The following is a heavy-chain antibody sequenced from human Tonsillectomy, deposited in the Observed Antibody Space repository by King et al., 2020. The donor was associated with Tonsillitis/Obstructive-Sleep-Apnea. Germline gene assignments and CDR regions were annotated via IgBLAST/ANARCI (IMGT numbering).Heavy chain of an antibody. CDR1: GFTFSSYG. CDR2: IWYDGSNK. J-gene: IGHJ5*02. CDR3: ARDLPTYSNPPNWFDP. D-gene: IGHD2-21*01. V-gene: IGHV3-33*01. Sequence: VQLVESGGGVVQPGRSLRLSCAASGFTFSSYGMHWVRQAPGKGLEWVAIIWYDGSNKYYGDSVKGRFTISRDNSKNTLYLQINSLRAEDTAVYYCARDLPTYSNPPNWFDPWGQGTLVTVSS.